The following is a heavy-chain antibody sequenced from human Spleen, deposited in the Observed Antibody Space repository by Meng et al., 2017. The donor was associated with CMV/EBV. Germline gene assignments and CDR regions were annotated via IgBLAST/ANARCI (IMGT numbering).Heavy chain of an antibody. CDR2: ISSSTGTI. J-gene: IGHJ4*02. CDR1: GFSFSSYS. V-gene: IGHV3-48*04. CDR3: ARAYSMTTVPNFDY. D-gene: IGHD4-11*01. Sequence: GESLKISCAASGFSFSSYSMTWVRQAPGKGLEWVSYISSSTGTIFYADSVKGRFTISRDNANRSLYLQMNSLRAEDTAVYYCARAYSMTTVPNFDYWGQGTLVTVSS.